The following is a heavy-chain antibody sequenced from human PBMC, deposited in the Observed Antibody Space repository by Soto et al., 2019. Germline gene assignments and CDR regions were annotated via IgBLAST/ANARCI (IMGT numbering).Heavy chain of an antibody. D-gene: IGHD3-22*01. CDR1: GYTFTGYY. CDR3: ARSSTYNFDSSGYYDY. Sequence: VASVKVSCKTSGYTFTGYYMHWVRQAPGQGLEWMGWINPHSGGANYAQNFQGRVTLTSDASINTAYMDLTRLTSGDAAVYYCARSSTYNFDSSGYYDYWGQGTLVTVSS. V-gene: IGHV1-2*02. J-gene: IGHJ4*02. CDR2: INPHSGGA.